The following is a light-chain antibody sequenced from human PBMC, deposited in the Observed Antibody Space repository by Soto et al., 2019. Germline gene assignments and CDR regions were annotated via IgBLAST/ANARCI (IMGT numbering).Light chain of an antibody. V-gene: IGLV2-8*01. Sequence: QSVLTQPPSASGSPGQSVTISCTGTRSDVGGYNYVSWYQQYPGKAPKLMIYEVSKRPSGVPDRFSGSKSGKTASLTVSGLQPEDEADYYCTSYAGSNIWVFGGGTKVTVL. J-gene: IGLJ3*02. CDR3: TSYAGSNIWV. CDR2: EVS. CDR1: RSDVGGYNY.